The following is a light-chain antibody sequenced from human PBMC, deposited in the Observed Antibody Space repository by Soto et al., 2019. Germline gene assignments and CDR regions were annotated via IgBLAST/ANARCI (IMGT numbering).Light chain of an antibody. V-gene: IGKV1-8*01. J-gene: IGKJ5*01. CDR3: QQYYNLPIT. Sequence: AIRMTPSPSSLSASTGDRVSITCRASQGISSYLAWYQQKPGKAPKLLIYAAYNLQSGVQSRFSGSGSGTDFTVTIRSLQPEDFATYSCQQYYNLPITFGQGTRLEIK. CDR1: QGISSY. CDR2: AAY.